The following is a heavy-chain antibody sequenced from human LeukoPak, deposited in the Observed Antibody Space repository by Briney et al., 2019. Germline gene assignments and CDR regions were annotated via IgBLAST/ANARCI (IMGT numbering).Heavy chain of an antibody. CDR1: GYTFTSYG. D-gene: IGHD2-2*01. Sequence: ASVKVSCKASGYTFTSYGISWVRQAPGQGLEWMGWISAYNGNTNYAQKLQGRVTMTTDTSTSTAYMELRSLRSDDTAVYYCARQYRYQTRYYFDYWGQGTLVTVSS. CDR2: ISAYNGNT. CDR3: ARQYRYQTRYYFDY. V-gene: IGHV1-18*01. J-gene: IGHJ4*02.